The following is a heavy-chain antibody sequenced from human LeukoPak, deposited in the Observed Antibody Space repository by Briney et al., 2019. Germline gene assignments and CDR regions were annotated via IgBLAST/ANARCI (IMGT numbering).Heavy chain of an antibody. D-gene: IGHD5/OR15-5a*01. CDR2: IYYSGST. V-gene: IGHV4-59*08. CDR3: ARQGVSTHHYFDY. Sequence: LSLTCTVSGGSISSYYWSWIRQPPGKGLEWIGYIYYSGSTNYNPSLKSRVTISVDTSKNQFSLKLSSVTAADTAVYYCARQGVSTHHYFDYWGQGTLVTVFS. CDR1: GGSISSYY. J-gene: IGHJ4*02.